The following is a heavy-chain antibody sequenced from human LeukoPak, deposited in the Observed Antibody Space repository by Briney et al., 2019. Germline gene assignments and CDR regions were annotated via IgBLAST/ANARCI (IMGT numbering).Heavy chain of an antibody. V-gene: IGHV3-7*04. D-gene: IGHD3-10*01. J-gene: IGHJ5*02. Sequence: PGGSLRLSCAASGFMFSNYWMNLVRQAPGKGLEWVATIKEDGGEKYYVDSVKGRFTISRDNAKNSLSLQMTTLRVEDTAVYYCARGGSGSSWGQGTLVTVSS. CDR2: IKEDGGEK. CDR3: ARGGSGSS. CDR1: GFMFSNYW.